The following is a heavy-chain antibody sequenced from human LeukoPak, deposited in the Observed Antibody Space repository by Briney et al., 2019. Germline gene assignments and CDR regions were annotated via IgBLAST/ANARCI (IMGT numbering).Heavy chain of an antibody. CDR1: GFTFSSYG. CDR3: VRDGPATDNEFDY. J-gene: IGHJ4*02. CDR2: ILNDGSNQ. Sequence: GRSLRLSCEASGFTFSSYGMRWVRQAPDKGLQWVALILNDGSNQYYADSVKGRFTISRDNSRNTLYLQMNSLRAEDTAVYYCVRDGPATDNEFDYWGQGTRVTVSS. D-gene: IGHD1-1*01. V-gene: IGHV3-33*01.